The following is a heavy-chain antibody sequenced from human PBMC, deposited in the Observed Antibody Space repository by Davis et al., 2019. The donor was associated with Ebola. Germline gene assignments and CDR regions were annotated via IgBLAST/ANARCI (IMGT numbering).Heavy chain of an antibody. Sequence: MPSETLSLTCAVSGGSISSGGYSWSWIRQPPGKGREWIGYTYHSGSTYYNPSLKCRVTISVDRSKHQFSLKLSSVTAADTAVYYCARGKPFGSSFWFDPWGQGTLVTVSS. CDR2: TYHSGST. CDR1: GGSISSGGYS. J-gene: IGHJ5*02. CDR3: ARGKPFGSSFWFDP. V-gene: IGHV4-30-2*01. D-gene: IGHD6-13*01.